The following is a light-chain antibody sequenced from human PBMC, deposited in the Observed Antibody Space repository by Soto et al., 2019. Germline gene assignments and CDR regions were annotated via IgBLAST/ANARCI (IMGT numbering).Light chain of an antibody. CDR3: QQYESTPPT. CDR1: QSVLYSSNNKNY. J-gene: IGKJ2*01. V-gene: IGKV4-1*01. Sequence: DIVMTQSPDSLAVSLGERATINCKSSQSVLYSSNNKNYLAWYQQRPGQPPKLLIYLASTRESGVPDRFSGSGSGTDFTLHLTRLPAEDVAVYYCQQYESTPPTFGQGTKLEIK. CDR2: LAS.